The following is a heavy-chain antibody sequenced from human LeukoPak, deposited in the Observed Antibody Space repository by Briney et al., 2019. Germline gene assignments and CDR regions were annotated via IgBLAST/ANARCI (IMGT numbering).Heavy chain of an antibody. J-gene: IGHJ4*02. CDR1: GGSISSHY. D-gene: IGHD1-26*01. Sequence: SETLSLTCTVSGGSISSHYWSWLRQPAGKGLEYIGRIHTSGITNYNPSLKSRVAMSGDTSKNQFYLNLRSVTAADTAVYYCARDLGSNYVYFDYWGQGSLVTVSS. CDR3: ARDLGSNYVYFDY. V-gene: IGHV4-4*07. CDR2: IHTSGIT.